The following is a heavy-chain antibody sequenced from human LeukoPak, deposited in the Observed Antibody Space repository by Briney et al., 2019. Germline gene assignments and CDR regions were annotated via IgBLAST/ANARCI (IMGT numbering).Heavy chain of an antibody. V-gene: IGHV3-7*01. CDR3: ARDLAGPPQEAFDI. CDR1: GLTFSSYW. Sequence: GGSLRLTCAASGLTFSSYWMSWVRQAPGKGLEWVANIKQDGSEKHYVDSVTGRFTISRDNAKNSLYLQMNSLRADDTAVYYCARDLAGPPQEAFDIWGQGTMVTVSS. CDR2: IKQDGSEK. J-gene: IGHJ3*02.